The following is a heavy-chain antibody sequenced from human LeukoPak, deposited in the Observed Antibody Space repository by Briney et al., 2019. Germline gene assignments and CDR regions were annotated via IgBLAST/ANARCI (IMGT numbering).Heavy chain of an antibody. CDR3: ARAGYSSSWYYYYYYMDV. D-gene: IGHD6-13*01. CDR2: MNPNSGNT. V-gene: IGHV1-8*03. J-gene: IGHJ6*03. Sequence: GASVKVSCMSSGYTFTNFYMHWVRQATGQGLEWMGWMNPNSGNTGYAQKFQGRVTITRNTSISTAYMELSSLRSEDTAVYYCARAGYSSSWYYYYYYMDVWGKGTTVTVSS. CDR1: GYTFTNFY.